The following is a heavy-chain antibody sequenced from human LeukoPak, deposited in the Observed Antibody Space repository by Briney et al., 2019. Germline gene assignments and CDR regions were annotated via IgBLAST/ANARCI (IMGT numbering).Heavy chain of an antibody. V-gene: IGHV4-59*01. CDR1: GGSISSYY. D-gene: IGHD6-13*01. CDR2: TYYSGST. J-gene: IGHJ4*02. CDR3: ARGQQLPFDY. Sequence: SETLSLTCTVSGGSISSYYWSWIRQPPGKGLEWVGYTYYSGSTNYNPSLKSRVTISVDTSKNQFSLKLSSVTAADTAVYYCARGQQLPFDYWGQGTLVTVSS.